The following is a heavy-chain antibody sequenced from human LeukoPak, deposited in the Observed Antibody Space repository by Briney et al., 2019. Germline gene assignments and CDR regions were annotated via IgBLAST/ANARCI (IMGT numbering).Heavy chain of an antibody. D-gene: IGHD6-13*01. CDR1: GSPLTELS. V-gene: IGHV1-24*01. J-gene: IGHJ4*02. CDR3: ATFPAQYSSSWYYFDY. CDR2: FDPEDGET. Sequence: ASVKVSCKVSGSPLTELSMHWVRQAPGKGLEWMGGFDPEDGETIYAQKFQGRVTMTEDTSTDTAYMELSSLRSEDTAVYYCATFPAQYSSSWYYFDYWGQGTLVTVSS.